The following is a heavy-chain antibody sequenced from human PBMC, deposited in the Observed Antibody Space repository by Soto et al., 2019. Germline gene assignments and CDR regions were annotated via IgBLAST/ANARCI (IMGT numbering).Heavy chain of an antibody. V-gene: IGHV4-59*08. CDR1: GVSISSYY. D-gene: IGHD3-10*01. J-gene: IGHJ1*01. CDR3: ARLDSCGSGSFCRNAEYFQH. CDR2: IYYSGST. Sequence: PSETLSLTCTVSGVSISSYYWSWIRQPPGKGLEWIGYIYYSGSTNYNPSLKSRVTISVDTSKNQFSLKLSSVTAADTAVYYCARLDSCGSGSFCRNAEYFQHWGQGTLVTVSS.